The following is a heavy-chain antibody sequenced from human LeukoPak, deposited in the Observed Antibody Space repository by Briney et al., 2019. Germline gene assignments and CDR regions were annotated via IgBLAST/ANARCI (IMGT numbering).Heavy chain of an antibody. J-gene: IGHJ4*02. Sequence: PGRSLRLSCAASGFTFSSYAMHWVRQAPGKGLEWVAVISYDGTNKYYADSVKGRFTTSRDNSKNTLYLQMNSLRAEDTAVYYCARADKTYYYDSSGYYWYYWGQGTLVTVSS. D-gene: IGHD3-22*01. CDR3: ARADKTYYYDSSGYYWYY. CDR2: ISYDGTNK. CDR1: GFTFSSYA. V-gene: IGHV3-30*01.